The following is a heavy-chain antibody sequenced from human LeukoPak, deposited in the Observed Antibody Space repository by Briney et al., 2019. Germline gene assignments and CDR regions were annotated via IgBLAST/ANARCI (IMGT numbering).Heavy chain of an antibody. J-gene: IGHJ3*02. CDR3: AKSNGYGLVDI. D-gene: IGHD3-10*01. CDR1: GGSISSYY. CDR2: IYYSGST. V-gene: IGHV4-59*08. Sequence: SETLSLTCTVSGGSISSYYWSWIRQPPGKGLEWIGYIYYSGSTNYNPSLKSRVTISLDTSRNQFSLRLNSVTAADTAVYYCAKSNGYGLVDIWGQGTMVTVSS.